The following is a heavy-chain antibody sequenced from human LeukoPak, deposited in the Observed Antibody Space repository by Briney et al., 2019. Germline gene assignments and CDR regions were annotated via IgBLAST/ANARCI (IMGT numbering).Heavy chain of an antibody. CDR2: SYTSWST. D-gene: IGHD1-7*01. J-gene: IGHJ5*02. Sequence: SETLSLTCTVSGGSISRYYWSWIRQPPGKGLEGIGDSYTSWSTNYNPSLKSRVTISVDTSKNQFSLKLSSVTAADTAVYYCARHQVPDDSNYALWTNWFDPWGQGTLVTVSS. CDR1: GGSISRYY. CDR3: ARHQVPDDSNYALWTNWFDP. V-gene: IGHV4-4*09.